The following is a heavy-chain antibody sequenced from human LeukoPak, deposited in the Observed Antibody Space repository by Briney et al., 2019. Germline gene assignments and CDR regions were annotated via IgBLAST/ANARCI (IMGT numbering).Heavy chain of an antibody. J-gene: IGHJ4*02. V-gene: IGHV4-59*01. CDR2: IHSSGPT. CDR3: ASWGRLSYYFDY. Sequence: SETLSLTCAVSGGSINNYYWNWIRQPPGKGLEWVGNIHSSGPTNYNPSLKSRVSISVNTSKNQFSLEMRSVTPADTAVYYCASWGRLSYYFDYWGQGTLVTVSS. D-gene: IGHD7-27*01. CDR1: GGSINNYY.